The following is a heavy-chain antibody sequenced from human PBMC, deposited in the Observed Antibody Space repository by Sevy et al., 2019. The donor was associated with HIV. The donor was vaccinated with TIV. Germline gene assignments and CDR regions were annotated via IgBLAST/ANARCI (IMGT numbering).Heavy chain of an antibody. CDR3: ARDKGGILSSAFDY. Sequence: GGSLRLSCAASGFTFSDFRMHWVRQAPGKGLEWVAVISYDARNTKYNPDSVKGRFTISRDNSKNTLYLQINSLRPEDRAIYYCARDKGGILSSAFDYWGQGTLVTVSS. D-gene: IGHD3-16*01. V-gene: IGHV3-30*04. J-gene: IGHJ4*02. CDR1: GFTFSDFR. CDR2: ISYDARNTK.